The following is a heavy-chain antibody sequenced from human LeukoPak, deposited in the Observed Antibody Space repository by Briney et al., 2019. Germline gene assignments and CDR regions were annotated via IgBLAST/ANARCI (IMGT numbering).Heavy chain of an antibody. CDR2: IYYSGST. V-gene: IGHV4-59*01. CDR3: ARKLLWFGENWFDP. CDR1: GGSISSYY. J-gene: IGHJ5*02. D-gene: IGHD3-10*01. Sequence: SETLSLTCTVSGGSISSYYWSWIRQPPGKGLEWIGYIYYSGSTNYNPSLKSRVTISVKTSKNQFSLKLSSVTAADTAVYYCARKLLWFGENWFDPWGQGTLVTVSS.